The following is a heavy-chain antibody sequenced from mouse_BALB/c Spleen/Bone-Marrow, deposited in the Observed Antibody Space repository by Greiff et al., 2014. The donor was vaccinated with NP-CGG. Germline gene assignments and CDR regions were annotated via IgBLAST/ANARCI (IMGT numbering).Heavy chain of an antibody. CDR1: GYSFTDYY. J-gene: IGHJ4*01. Sequence: VQLKESGPELVKPGASVKISCKASGYSFTDYYMHWVKQSHVKSLEWIGRINPYNGAASHNQNFKDKASLTVDKSSTTAYMELHSLTSEDSAVYYCATDRYDEDYAMDYWGQGTSVTVSS. V-gene: IGHV1-31*01. CDR2: INPYNGAA. D-gene: IGHD2-14*01. CDR3: ATDRYDEDYAMDY.